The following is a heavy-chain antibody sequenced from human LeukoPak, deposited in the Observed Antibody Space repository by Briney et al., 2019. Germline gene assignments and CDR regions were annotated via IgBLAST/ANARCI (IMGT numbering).Heavy chain of an antibody. CDR2: ISAYNGNA. V-gene: IGHV1-18*01. D-gene: IGHD4-17*01. CDR1: GYTFTNYA. J-gene: IGHJ4*02. CDR3: ARDYGDYEKKDY. Sequence: ASVKVSCKASGYTFTNYAISWVRQAPGQGLEWMGWISAYNGNANYAQKLQGRVTMTTDTSTNTAYMELRSLRSDDTAVYYCARDYGDYEKKDYWGQGTLVTVPS.